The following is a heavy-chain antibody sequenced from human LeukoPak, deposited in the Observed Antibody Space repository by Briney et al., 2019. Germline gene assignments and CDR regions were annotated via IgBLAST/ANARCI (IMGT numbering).Heavy chain of an antibody. CDR1: GFTFSSYW. J-gene: IGHJ4*02. Sequence: PGGSLRLSCAASGFTFSSYWMSWVRQVPGKGLEWVANIKQDGSEKYYVDSVKGRFTISRDNSKNTLYVQMNSLRAEDTAVYYCATERNWVFDYWGQGTLVTVSS. CDR2: IKQDGSEK. D-gene: IGHD7-27*01. V-gene: IGHV3-7*03. CDR3: ATERNWVFDY.